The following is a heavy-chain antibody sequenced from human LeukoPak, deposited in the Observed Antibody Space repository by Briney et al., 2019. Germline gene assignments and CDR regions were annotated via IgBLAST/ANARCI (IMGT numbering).Heavy chain of an antibody. V-gene: IGHV4-59*08. CDR1: GGSISSFY. Sequence: TSQTLSLTCTVSGGSISSFYWSWIRQPPGKALEWIGYIYSSGSTSYNPSLKSRVTISVDTSKNQFSLKLYSVTAADTAVYYCARQGVGPFDYWGQGTLVTVSS. CDR2: IYSSGST. CDR3: ARQGVGPFDY. J-gene: IGHJ4*02.